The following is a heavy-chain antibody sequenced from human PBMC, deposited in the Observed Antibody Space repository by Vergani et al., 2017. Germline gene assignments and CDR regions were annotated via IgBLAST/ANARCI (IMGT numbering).Heavy chain of an antibody. Sequence: EVQLLESGGGLIHPGGSLRLSCEGSGFSFSGYWMHWVRQSPEKGLVWVSRIKSDGSITNYADSVKGLFTISRDNAKNTLYLEMNSLRGDDTAIYYCVRARCSGPCFMSNWFDSLGQGTLVTVSS. V-gene: IGHV3-74*01. D-gene: IGHD5-12*01. CDR2: IKSDGSIT. CDR1: GFSFSGYW. J-gene: IGHJ5*01. CDR3: VRARCSGPCFMSNWFDS.